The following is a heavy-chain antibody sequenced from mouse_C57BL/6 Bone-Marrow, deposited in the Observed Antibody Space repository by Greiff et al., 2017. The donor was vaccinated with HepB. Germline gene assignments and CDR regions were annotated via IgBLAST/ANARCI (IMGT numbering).Heavy chain of an antibody. Sequence: QVQLKESGAELARPGASVKLSCKASGYTFTSYGISWVKQRTGQGLEWIGEIYPRSGNTYYNEKFKGKATLTADKSSSTAYMEFRSLTSEDSAVYFCARSGGLRLAYWGQGTLVTVSA. CDR2: IYPRSGNT. CDR1: GYTFTSYG. J-gene: IGHJ3*01. CDR3: ARSGGLRLAY. V-gene: IGHV1-81*01. D-gene: IGHD2-4*01.